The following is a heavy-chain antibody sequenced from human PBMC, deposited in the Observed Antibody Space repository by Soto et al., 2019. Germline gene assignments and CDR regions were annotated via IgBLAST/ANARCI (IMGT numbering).Heavy chain of an antibody. V-gene: IGHV1-69*05. J-gene: IGHJ6*02. CDR2: IIPIFGTA. CDR1: GGTFSSYA. D-gene: IGHD2-2*01. CDR3: AREVVVPAAMGGYYYYGMDV. Sequence: SVKVSCKASGGTFSSYAISWVRQAPGQGLEWMGRIIPIFGTANYAQKLQGRVTMTTDTSTSTAYMELRSLRSDDTDVYYCAREVVVPAAMGGYYYYGMDVWGQGTTVTVSS.